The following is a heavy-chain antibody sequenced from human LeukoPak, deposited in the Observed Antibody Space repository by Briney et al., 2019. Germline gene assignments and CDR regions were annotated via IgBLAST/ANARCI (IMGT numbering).Heavy chain of an antibody. V-gene: IGHV3-33*01. CDR2: IWYDGSKK. D-gene: IGHD6-6*01. Sequence: GGSLRLSCAASGFTFSDYGMHWVRQAPGKGLEWVALIWYDGSKKYYADSVKGRFTISRDNTKNTLYLQLNSLRADDTAVYYCAITHSSSSTFDLWGQGTLVTVSS. CDR3: AITHSSSSTFDL. CDR1: GFTFSDYG. J-gene: IGHJ4*02.